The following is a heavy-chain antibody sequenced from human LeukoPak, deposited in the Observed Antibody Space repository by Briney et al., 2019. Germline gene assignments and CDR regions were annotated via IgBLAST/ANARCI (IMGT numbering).Heavy chain of an antibody. D-gene: IGHD4-17*01. CDR3: AKGGDSGDYGWYFDY. CDR1: GFTFSSYG. V-gene: IGHV3-30*18. J-gene: IGHJ4*02. CDR2: ISYDGSNK. Sequence: GGSLRFSCAASGFTFSSYGMHWVRQAPGKGLEWVAVISYDGSNKYYADSVKGRFTISRDNSKNTLYLQMNSLRAEDTAVYYCAKGGDSGDYGWYFDYWGQGTLVTVSS.